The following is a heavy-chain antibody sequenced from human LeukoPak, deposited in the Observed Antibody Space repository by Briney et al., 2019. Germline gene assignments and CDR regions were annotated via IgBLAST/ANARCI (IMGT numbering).Heavy chain of an antibody. V-gene: IGHV1-18*01. J-gene: IGHJ4*02. Sequence: ASVKVSSKASGYTFTNYGVTWVRQAPGQGLEWMGWISSNNGNTNFAQKFQGRVTMTTDTSTSTAYMELRSLRSDDTAVYYCARDFRIAAAGLGYWGQGTLVTVSS. CDR2: ISSNNGNT. D-gene: IGHD6-13*01. CDR1: GYTFTNYG. CDR3: ARDFRIAAAGLGY.